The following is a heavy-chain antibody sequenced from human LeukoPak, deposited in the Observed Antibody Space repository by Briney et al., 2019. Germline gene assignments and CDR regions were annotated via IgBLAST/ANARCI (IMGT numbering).Heavy chain of an antibody. V-gene: IGHV4-59*08. CDR1: GGSISSYY. D-gene: IGHD5-18*01. J-gene: IGHJ4*02. CDR3: ARLPRGYSYGPLDY. CDR2: IYYSGST. Sequence: SDTLSLTCTVSGGSISSYYWSWIRQPPGKGLEWIGYIYYSGSTNYNPSLKSRVTISVDTSKNQFSLKLSSVTAADTAVYYCARLPRGYSYGPLDYWGQGTLVTVSS.